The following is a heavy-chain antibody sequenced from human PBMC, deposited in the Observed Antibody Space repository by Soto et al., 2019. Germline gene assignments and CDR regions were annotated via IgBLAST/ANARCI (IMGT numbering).Heavy chain of an antibody. J-gene: IGHJ4*02. V-gene: IGHV3-21*02. CDR1: GFSISTYD. CDR3: ARDPITTARGVITAFDS. Sequence: EVQLAESGGGLVKPGGSLRLSCAASGFSISTYDMSWVRQAPGKGLEWVSSINSIGSNTHVAASVKGRFTISRDNAKNSLYLQMNSLTDEHTALYYCARDPITTARGVITAFDSGGQGTLVTFSS. CDR2: INSIGSNT. D-gene: IGHD3-10*01.